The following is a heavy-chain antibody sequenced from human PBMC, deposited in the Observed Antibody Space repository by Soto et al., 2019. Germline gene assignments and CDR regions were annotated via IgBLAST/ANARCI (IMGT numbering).Heavy chain of an antibody. J-gene: IGHJ4*02. Sequence: SETLSLTCSLSGCAIGGYYWSWIRQPPGTALEWIGYVSYSGSTDYHPSLKSRVSISIDTSKNQFSLKMISVTAADTAVYYCASHGADSDWFFFDFWGQGALVTLAS. CDR3: ASHGADSDWFFFDF. D-gene: IGHD3-9*01. V-gene: IGHV4-59*08. CDR1: GCAIGGYY. CDR2: VSYSGST.